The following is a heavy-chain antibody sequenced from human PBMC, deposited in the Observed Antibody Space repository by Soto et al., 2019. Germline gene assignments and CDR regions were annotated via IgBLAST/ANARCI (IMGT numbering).Heavy chain of an antibody. D-gene: IGHD2-21*02. V-gene: IGHV4-4*02. CDR3: APLGVVTAN. Sequence: QVQLQESGPGLVKPSGTLSLTCAVSGGSISSSNWWSWVRQPPGKGLELSGEINHSGSTNYNPSLKSRVTISGDKSKNQFSLKLSSVTAADTAVYSCAPLGVVTANWGQGTLVTVSS. CDR1: GGSISSSNW. J-gene: IGHJ4*02. CDR2: INHSGST.